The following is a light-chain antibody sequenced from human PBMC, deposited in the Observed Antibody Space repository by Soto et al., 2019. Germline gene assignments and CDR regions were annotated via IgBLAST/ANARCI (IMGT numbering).Light chain of an antibody. J-gene: IGLJ2*01. CDR2: GNT. V-gene: IGLV1-40*01. Sequence: QSVLTQPPSVSGAPGQRVTISCTGSSSNIGAGYDVHWYQQLPGTAPKVLISGNTDRPSGVPDRFSGSKSGTSASLAISGLQADDEADYYCQSYDSSLSGVVFGGGTKVTVL. CDR1: SSNIGAGYD. CDR3: QSYDSSLSGVV.